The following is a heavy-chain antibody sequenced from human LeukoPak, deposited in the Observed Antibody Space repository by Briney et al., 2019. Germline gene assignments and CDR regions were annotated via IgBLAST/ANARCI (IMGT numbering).Heavy chain of an antibody. V-gene: IGHV6-1*01. CDR3: AGGLPLSDIWVDSFNI. J-gene: IGHJ3*02. D-gene: IGHD3-3*02. CDR1: GDSVSSNSAA. CDR2: TYYRSKWFN. Sequence: SQTLSLTCAISGDSVSSNSAAWNWIRQSPSRGLEWLGRTYYRSKWFNDYALSVKSRITINPDTSKNQFSLQLNSVTPEDTAVYYCAGGLPLSDIWVDSFNIWGQGTMVTVSS.